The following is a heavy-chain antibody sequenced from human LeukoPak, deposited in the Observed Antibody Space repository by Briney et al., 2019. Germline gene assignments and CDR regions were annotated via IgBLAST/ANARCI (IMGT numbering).Heavy chain of an antibody. CDR3: ARRYFDFCGGFQGNANYFSYFMYV. V-gene: IGHV3-30*04. D-gene: IGHD3-3*01. CDR1: GFTFSNYA. CDR2: NSYDDGSEK. J-gene: IGHJ6*03. Sequence: QPGRSLRLSCTASGFTFSNYAMYWVRQAPGKGLEWVALNSYDDGSEKHYGDSVKGRFTISRDNSKNTLYLQMNSLRPDDTAVYYCARRYFDFCGGFQGNANYFSYFMYVWGTGTTVIVSS.